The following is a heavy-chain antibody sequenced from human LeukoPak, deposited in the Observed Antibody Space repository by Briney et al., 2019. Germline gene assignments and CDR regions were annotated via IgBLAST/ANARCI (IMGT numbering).Heavy chain of an antibody. V-gene: IGHV3-23*01. CDR1: GFTFSSYA. J-gene: IGHJ4*02. D-gene: IGHD1-26*01. Sequence: PGGSLRLSCEASGFTFSSYAMSWVRQAPGKGLEWVSCISRSGGATYYADSVKGRFTISRDNSRDTVYLQMNSLRADDTAVYFCAKDEEGGSRGGPFDYWGQGTLVTVSS. CDR3: AKDEEGGSRGGPFDY. CDR2: ISRSGGAT.